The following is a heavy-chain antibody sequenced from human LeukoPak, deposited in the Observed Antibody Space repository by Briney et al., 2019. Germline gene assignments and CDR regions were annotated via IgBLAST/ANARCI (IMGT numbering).Heavy chain of an antibody. V-gene: IGHV4-31*03. Sequence: SQTVSLTCTVSGGSISSGGYYWSWIRQHPGKGLEWIGYIYYSGSTYYNPSLKSRVTISVDTSKNQFSLKLSSVTAADTAVYYCARDRQRYCSSTSCYTGLDYWGQGTLVTVSS. J-gene: IGHJ4*02. CDR3: ARDRQRYCSSTSCYTGLDY. D-gene: IGHD2-2*02. CDR1: GGSISSGGYY. CDR2: IYYSGST.